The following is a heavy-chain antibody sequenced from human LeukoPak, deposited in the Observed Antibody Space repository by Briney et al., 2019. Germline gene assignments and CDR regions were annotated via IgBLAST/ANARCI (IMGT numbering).Heavy chain of an antibody. Sequence: ASVKVSCKASGYTFTSYGISWVRQAPGQGLEWMGWISAYNGNTNYAQKLQGRVTMTTDTSTSTAYMELRSLRSDDTAVYYCARDFGRFGESNSGAYWGQGTLVTVSS. CDR1: GYTFTSYG. J-gene: IGHJ4*02. V-gene: IGHV1-18*01. CDR2: ISAYNGNT. CDR3: ARDFGRFGESNSGAY. D-gene: IGHD3-10*01.